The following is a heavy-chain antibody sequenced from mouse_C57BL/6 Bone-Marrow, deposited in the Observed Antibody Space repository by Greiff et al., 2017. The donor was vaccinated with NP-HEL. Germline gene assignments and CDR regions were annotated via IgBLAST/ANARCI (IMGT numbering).Heavy chain of an antibody. Sequence: QVQLQQSGSELMSPGSSVKLSCKDFDSEVFPIAYMSWVRQKPGHGFEWIGGILPSIGRTIYGEKFEDKATLDADTLSNTAYCELNSLTSEDSAIYYCARRGYSNLPYWYFDVWGTGTTVTVSS. J-gene: IGHJ1*03. CDR1: DSEVFPIAY. D-gene: IGHD2-5*01. CDR3: ARRGYSNLPYWYFDV. CDR2: ILPSIGRT. V-gene: IGHV15-2*01.